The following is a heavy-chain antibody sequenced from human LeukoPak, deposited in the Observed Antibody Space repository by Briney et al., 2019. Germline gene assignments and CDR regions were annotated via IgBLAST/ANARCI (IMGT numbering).Heavy chain of an antibody. CDR3: GRQSPPGPVTKICP. Sequence: SETLSLTCGVSGYSISSGSYWGWIRQAPGKGLQWIGSIYHSGSTYYNPSLKRRVTISVDTSKNQFSLKVSSVTAADTAVYYCGRQSPPGPVTKICPRGQGTLITVSS. CDR2: IYHSGST. J-gene: IGHJ5*02. V-gene: IGHV4-38-2*01. CDR1: GYSISSGSY.